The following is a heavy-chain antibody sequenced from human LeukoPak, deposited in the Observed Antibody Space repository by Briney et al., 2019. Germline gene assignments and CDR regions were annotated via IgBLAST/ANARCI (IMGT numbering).Heavy chain of an antibody. J-gene: IGHJ6*03. CDR1: GGSISSYY. CDR3: ARLVRYCSSTSCYYYMDV. CDR2: IYTSGST. D-gene: IGHD2-2*01. V-gene: IGHV4-4*07. Sequence: SETLSLTCTVSGGSISSYYWSWIRQPPGKGLEWIGRIYTSGSTNYNPSLKSRVTMSVDTSKNQFSLKLSSVTAADTAVYYCARLVRYCSSTSCYYYMDVWGKGTTVTVS.